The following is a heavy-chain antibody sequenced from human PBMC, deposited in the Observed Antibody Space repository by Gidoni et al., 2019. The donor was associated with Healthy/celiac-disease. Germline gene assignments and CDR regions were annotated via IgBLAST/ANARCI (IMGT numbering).Heavy chain of an antibody. CDR1: GYSFTSYW. CDR3: ASHGPRTEPMKPYYYGMDV. Sequence: EVQLVQSGAEVKKPGESLKISCKGSGYSFTSYWIGWVRQMPGKGLEWMGISYPGDSDTRYSPSFQGQVTISADKSISTAYLQWSSLKASDTAMYYCASHGPRTEPMKPYYYGMDVWGQGTTVTVSS. J-gene: IGHJ6*02. V-gene: IGHV5-51*01. CDR2: SYPGDSDT.